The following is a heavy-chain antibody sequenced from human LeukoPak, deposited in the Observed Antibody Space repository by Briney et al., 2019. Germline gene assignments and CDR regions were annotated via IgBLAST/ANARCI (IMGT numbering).Heavy chain of an antibody. D-gene: IGHD1-26*01. CDR3: ARTKEWELREFYFDY. CDR2: ISAYNGNT. CDR1: GYTFTSYG. Sequence: ASVKVSCKASGYTFTSYGISWVRQAPGQGLEWMGWISAYNGNTNYAQKLQGRVTMTTDTSTSTAYMELRSLRSDDTAVYYCARTKEWELREFYFDYWGQGTLVTVSS. V-gene: IGHV1-18*01. J-gene: IGHJ4*02.